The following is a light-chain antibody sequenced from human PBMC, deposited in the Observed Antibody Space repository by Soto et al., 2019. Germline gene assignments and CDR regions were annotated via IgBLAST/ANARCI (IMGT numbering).Light chain of an antibody. Sequence: IQLTQSPSSLSASVGARVTISCRASQGIANCLAWYQQKPGKAPKLLIYGATTVQSGVPSRFSVSGSGTDFTLTISSLQPEAFATYYCQQLNSFPIPVGPGTKVDIK. CDR3: QQLNSFPIP. V-gene: IGKV1-9*01. CDR1: QGIANC. CDR2: GAT. J-gene: IGKJ3*01.